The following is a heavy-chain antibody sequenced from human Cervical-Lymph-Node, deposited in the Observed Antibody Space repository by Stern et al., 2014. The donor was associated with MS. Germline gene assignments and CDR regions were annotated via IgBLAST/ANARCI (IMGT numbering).Heavy chain of an antibody. CDR1: GGSISSGGYY. J-gene: IGHJ4*02. CDR2: IYYSGNT. V-gene: IGHV4-30-4*01. D-gene: IGHD3-10*01. CDR3: ARTEDRGGGYFDS. Sequence: QVQLQESGPGLVKPSQTLSLTCTVSGGSISSGGYYWSWVRPPPGKRLEWIGYIYYSGNTFYNPSLKSRVTISVDTSKNQFSLKLTSVTAADTAVYYCARTEDRGGGYFDSWGQGTLVTVSS.